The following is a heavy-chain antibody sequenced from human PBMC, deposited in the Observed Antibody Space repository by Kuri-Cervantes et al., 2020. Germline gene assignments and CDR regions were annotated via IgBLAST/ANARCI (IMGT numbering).Heavy chain of an antibody. D-gene: IGHD2-2*01. J-gene: IGHJ6*02. CDR1: GGSISSSSYY. V-gene: IGHV4-39*07. CDR3: ARVRGGCSSTSCYWIFGMDV. Sequence: SETLSLTCTVSGGSISSSSYYWGWIRQPPGKGLEWIGSIYYSGSTYYNPSLKSRVTISVDTSKNQFSLKLSSVTAADTAVYYCARVRGGCSSTSCYWIFGMDVWGQGTTVTVSS. CDR2: IYYSGST.